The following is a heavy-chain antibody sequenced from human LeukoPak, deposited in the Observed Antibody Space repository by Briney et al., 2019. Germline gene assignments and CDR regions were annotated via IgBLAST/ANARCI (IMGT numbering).Heavy chain of an antibody. CDR1: SGSISAYY. CDR3: ARVPQYSSGEGGFDY. CDR2: IFYTGDT. V-gene: IGHV4-59*01. J-gene: IGHJ4*02. Sequence: PSETLSLTCTVSSGSISAYYWSWLRQPPGKALEWIGYIFYTGDTTYNPSLKSRVAISLDTSRKRFSLKLSSVTAADTAVYYCARVPQYSSGEGGFDYWGQGTLVTVSS. D-gene: IGHD6-25*01.